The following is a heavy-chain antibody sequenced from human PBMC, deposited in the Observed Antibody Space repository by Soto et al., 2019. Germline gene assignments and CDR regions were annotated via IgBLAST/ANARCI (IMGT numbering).Heavy chain of an antibody. CDR2: ISGSGGST. CDR1: GFTFSSYA. D-gene: IGHD6-19*01. J-gene: IGHJ4*02. Sequence: GGSLRLSCAASGFTFSSYAMSWVRQAPGKGLEWVSAISGSGGSTYYADSVKGRFTISRDNSKNTLYLQMNSLRAEDTAVYYCAKLDSSGWYHTRFIDYWGQGTLVTVSS. CDR3: AKLDSSGWYHTRFIDY. V-gene: IGHV3-23*01.